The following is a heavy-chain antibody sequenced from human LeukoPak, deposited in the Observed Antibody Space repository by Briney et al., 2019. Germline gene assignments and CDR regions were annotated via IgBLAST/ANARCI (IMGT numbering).Heavy chain of an antibody. V-gene: IGHV1-24*01. CDR2: FDPEDGET. Sequence: ASVKVSCKVSGYTLTELSVHWVRQAPGKGLEWMGGFDPEDGETIYAQKFQGRVTMTEDTSTGTAYMELSSLRSEDTAVYYCATGEGATDYFDYWGQGTLVTVSS. CDR1: GYTLTELS. D-gene: IGHD1-26*01. J-gene: IGHJ4*02. CDR3: ATGEGATDYFDY.